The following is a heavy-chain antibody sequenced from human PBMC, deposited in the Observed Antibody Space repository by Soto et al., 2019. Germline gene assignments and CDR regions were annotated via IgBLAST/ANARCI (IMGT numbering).Heavy chain of an antibody. J-gene: IGHJ6*02. V-gene: IGHV4-39*01. D-gene: IGHD2-15*01. Sequence: PSETLSLTXTVSGGSISGSSYYWGWIRQPPGKGLEWIGSIYYSGSTYYNPSLKSRVTISVDTSKNQFSLKLSSVTAADTAVYYCARGCSGGSCYPGYYGMDVWGQGTTVTVSS. CDR3: ARGCSGGSCYPGYYGMDV. CDR2: IYYSGST. CDR1: GGSISGSSYY.